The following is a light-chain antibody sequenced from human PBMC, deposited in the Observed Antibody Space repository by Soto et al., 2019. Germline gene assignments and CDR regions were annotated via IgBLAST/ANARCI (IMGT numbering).Light chain of an antibody. CDR2: SHN. V-gene: IGLV1-44*01. CDR1: SSNIGSNT. Sequence: QSVLTQPPSASRTPGQRITISSSGSSSNIGSNTINWYQQLPGTAPKLLIYSHNQRPSGVPDRFSGSKSGTSASLAISGLQTEDETDYYCAAWDDSLNGWVFGGGTKLTVL. J-gene: IGLJ2*01. CDR3: AAWDDSLNGWV.